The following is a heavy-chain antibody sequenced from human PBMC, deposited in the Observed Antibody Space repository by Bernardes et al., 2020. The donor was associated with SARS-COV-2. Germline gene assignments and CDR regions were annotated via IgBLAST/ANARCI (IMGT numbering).Heavy chain of an antibody. Sequence: GGSLRLSCVVSGFSLSGNAMSWVRQAPGKGLEWVSGVGSDGNTHYADSVRGRFSVSRDNSKNTLFLQMNSLTGEDTAVYFCAKDLFWWSASDYWGQGTLVTVSS. V-gene: IGHV3-23*01. CDR3: AKDLFWWSASDY. CDR1: GFSLSGNA. D-gene: IGHD3-16*01. CDR2: VGSDGNT. J-gene: IGHJ4*02.